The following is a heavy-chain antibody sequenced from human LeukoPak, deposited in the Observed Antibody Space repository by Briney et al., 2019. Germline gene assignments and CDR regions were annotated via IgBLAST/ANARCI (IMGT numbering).Heavy chain of an antibody. CDR1: GITFSSYG. V-gene: IGHV3-23*01. CDR2: ISSTGGTT. J-gene: IGHJ6*03. Sequence: GGSLRLSCAASGITFSSYGMSWVRQAPGKGLEWVSSISSTGGTTYYADSVKGRFTISRDNSKNTLYLQMNSLRAEDTAIYYCAKNGDRGAYCTGGTCYPYFYYYMDVWGRGTTVTVSS. CDR3: AKNGDRGAYCTGGTCYPYFYYYMDV. D-gene: IGHD2-15*01.